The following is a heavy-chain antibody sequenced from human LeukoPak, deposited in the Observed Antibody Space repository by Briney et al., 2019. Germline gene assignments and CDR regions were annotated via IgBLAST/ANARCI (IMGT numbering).Heavy chain of an antibody. J-gene: IGHJ3*02. CDR3: ARHRMVRGVLPSAFDI. CDR2: INHSGST. Sequence: SETLSLTCAVYGGSFSGYYWSWIRQPPGKGLEWIGEINHSGSTNYNPSLKSRVTISVDTSKNQFSLKLSSVTAADTAVYYCARHRMVRGVLPSAFDIWGQGTMVTVSS. V-gene: IGHV4-34*01. CDR1: GGSFSGYY. D-gene: IGHD3-10*01.